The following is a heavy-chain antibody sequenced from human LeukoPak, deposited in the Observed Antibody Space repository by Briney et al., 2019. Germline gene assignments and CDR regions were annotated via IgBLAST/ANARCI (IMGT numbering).Heavy chain of an antibody. D-gene: IGHD3-3*01. Sequence: GGSLRLSCAASGFTVSSNYMSWVRQAPGKGLEWVSVIYSGGSTYYADSVKGRFTISRDNSKNTLYLQMNSLRAEDTAVYYCASTRNYDLWSGSGYFDLWGRGTLVTVSS. J-gene: IGHJ2*01. CDR3: ASTRNYDLWSGSGYFDL. CDR2: IYSGGST. V-gene: IGHV3-53*01. CDR1: GFTVSSNY.